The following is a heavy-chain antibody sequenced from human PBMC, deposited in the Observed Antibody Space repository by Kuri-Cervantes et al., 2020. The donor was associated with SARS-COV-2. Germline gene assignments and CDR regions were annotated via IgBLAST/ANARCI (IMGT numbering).Heavy chain of an antibody. CDR2: IYYSGST. V-gene: IGHV4-31*03. D-gene: IGHD4-17*01. J-gene: IGHJ4*02. CDR1: DGSISSGGYY. Sequence: SETLSLTCTVSDGSISSGGYYWSWIRQHPGKGLEWIGYIYYSGSTYYNPSLKSRVTISVDTSKNQFSLKLSSVTAADTAVYYCARFGAYGDYYFDYWGQGTLVTVSS. CDR3: ARFGAYGDYYFDY.